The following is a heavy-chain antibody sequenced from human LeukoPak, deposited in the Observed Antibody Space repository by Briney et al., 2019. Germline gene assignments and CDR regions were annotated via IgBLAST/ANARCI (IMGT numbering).Heavy chain of an antibody. V-gene: IGHV3-30*18. CDR2: ISYDGSNK. D-gene: IGHD3-10*01. CDR1: GFTFSSYG. J-gene: IGHJ4*02. Sequence: GGSLRLSCAASGFTFSSYGMHWVRQAPGKGPEWVAVISYDGSNKYYADSVKGRFTISRDNSKNTLYLQMNSLRAEDTAVYYCAKDIGDIWFGELFGYWGQGTLVTVSS. CDR3: AKDIGDIWFGELFGY.